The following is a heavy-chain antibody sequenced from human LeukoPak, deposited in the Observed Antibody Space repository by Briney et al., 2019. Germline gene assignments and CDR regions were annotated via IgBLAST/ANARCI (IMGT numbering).Heavy chain of an antibody. CDR2: ISGSGDRT. J-gene: IGHJ4*02. CDR3: AKGLTTHDY. Sequence: PGGSLRLSCAASGFTFSSSAMSWVRQAPGKGLQWVSSISGSGDRTYYADSVKGRFTISRDNSKNTLYLQMNSLRVDDTAVYYCAKGLTTHDYWGQGTLVTVSS. CDR1: GFTFSSSA. D-gene: IGHD4-11*01. V-gene: IGHV3-23*01.